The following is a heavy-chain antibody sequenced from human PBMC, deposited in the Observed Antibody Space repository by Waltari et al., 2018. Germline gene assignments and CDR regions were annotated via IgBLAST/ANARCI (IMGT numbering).Heavy chain of an antibody. D-gene: IGHD4-17*01. CDR2: IYTSGST. CDR3: ARSTTVTRLMAYGMDV. V-gene: IGHV4-61*02. CDR1: GGSISSGSYY. J-gene: IGHJ6*02. Sequence: QVQLQESGPGLVKPSQTLSLTCTVSGGSISSGSYYWSWIRQPAGKGLEWIGRIYTSGSTNYNPSLKSRVTISVDTSKNQFSLKLSSVTAADTAVYYCARSTTVTRLMAYGMDVWDQGP.